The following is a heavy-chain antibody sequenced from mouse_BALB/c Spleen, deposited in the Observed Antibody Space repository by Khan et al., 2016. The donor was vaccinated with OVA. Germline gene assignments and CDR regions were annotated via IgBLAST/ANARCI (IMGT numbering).Heavy chain of an antibody. V-gene: IGHV14-1*02. CDR1: GFNIKDYY. D-gene: IGHD2-1*01. Sequence: EVQLQQSGAELVRPGALVKLSCKASGFNIKDYYMYWVKQRPEQGLEWIGWIDPENGNTIYDPKFQGKASITAATSSNPAYLQLISLTSEDTAVYYCARRGYGNDWFAYWGQGTLVTVSA. CDR2: IDPENGNT. CDR3: ARRGYGNDWFAY. J-gene: IGHJ3*01.